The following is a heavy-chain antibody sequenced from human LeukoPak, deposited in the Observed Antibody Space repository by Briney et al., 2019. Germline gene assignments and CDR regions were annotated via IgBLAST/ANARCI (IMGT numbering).Heavy chain of an antibody. V-gene: IGHV1-2*02. D-gene: IGHD1-26*01. Sequence: ASVKVSCKASGYTFTGYYMHWVRPAPGQGLEWMGWINPNSGGTNYAQKFQGRVTMTRDTSISTAYMELSRLRSDDTAVYYCARADLLAGLIVGAPFDYWGQGTLVTVSS. J-gene: IGHJ4*02. CDR2: INPNSGGT. CDR1: GYTFTGYY. CDR3: ARADLLAGLIVGAPFDY.